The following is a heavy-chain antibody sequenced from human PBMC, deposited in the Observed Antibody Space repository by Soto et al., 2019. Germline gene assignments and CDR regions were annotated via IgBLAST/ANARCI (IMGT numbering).Heavy chain of an antibody. CDR3: AKDNGSGYSSSSGPNYYYMDV. Sequence: GGSLRLSCAASGFTFDDYAMHWVRQAPGKGLEWVSGISWNSGSIGYADSVKGRFTISRDNAKNSLYLQMNSLRAEDTALYYCAKDNGSGYSSSSGPNYYYMDVWGKGTTVTVSS. V-gene: IGHV3-9*01. D-gene: IGHD6-6*01. CDR1: GFTFDDYA. J-gene: IGHJ6*03. CDR2: ISWNSGSI.